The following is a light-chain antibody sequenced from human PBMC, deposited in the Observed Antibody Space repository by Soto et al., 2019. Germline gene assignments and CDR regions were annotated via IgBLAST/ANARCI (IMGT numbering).Light chain of an antibody. Sequence: IMVTRSPATPSVSPREKGTLGCRASQSVSSNLAWYQQKPGQAPRLLIYGASTRATGIPARFSGSGSGTEFTLTISRLQSEDFAVYYCQQYDYWPPVTFGGGTKVDIK. CDR2: GAS. CDR1: QSVSSN. J-gene: IGKJ4*01. CDR3: QQYDYWPPVT. V-gene: IGKV3-15*01.